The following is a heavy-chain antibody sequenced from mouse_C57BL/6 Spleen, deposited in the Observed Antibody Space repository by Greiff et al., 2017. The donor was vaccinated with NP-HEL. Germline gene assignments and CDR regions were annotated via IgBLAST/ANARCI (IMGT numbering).Heavy chain of an antibody. J-gene: IGHJ1*03. CDR1: GYTFTSYW. V-gene: IGHV1-64*01. D-gene: IGHD2-1*01. CDR3: AAIYYGNWDFDV. Sequence: QVQLQQPGAELVKPGASVKLSCKASGYTFTSYWMHWVKQRPGQGLEWIGMIHPNSGSTNYNEKFKSKATLTVDKSSSTAYMQLSSLTSEDSAVDYCAAIYYGNWDFDVWGTGTTVTVSS. CDR2: IHPNSGST.